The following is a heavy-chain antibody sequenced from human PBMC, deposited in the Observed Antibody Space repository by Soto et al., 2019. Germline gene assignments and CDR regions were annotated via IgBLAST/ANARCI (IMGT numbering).Heavy chain of an antibody. Sequence: PGESLKISCKGSGYSFTVHWIAWVRQMPGKGLEWMGIIYPGDSETRYSPSFQGQVTISVDKSTSTAYLQWGSLKASDTAMYYCARGLSSGYYNWFDPWGQGTQVTVPS. CDR2: IYPGDSET. CDR1: GYSFTVHW. CDR3: ARGLSSGYYNWFDP. J-gene: IGHJ5*02. V-gene: IGHV5-51*01. D-gene: IGHD3-22*01.